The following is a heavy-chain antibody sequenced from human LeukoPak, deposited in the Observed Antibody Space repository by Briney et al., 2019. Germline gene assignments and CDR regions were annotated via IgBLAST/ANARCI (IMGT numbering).Heavy chain of an antibody. D-gene: IGHD3-22*01. J-gene: IGHJ4*02. CDR2: INHSGST. Sequence: SETLSLTCAVYGGTFSGYYWSWIRQPPGKGLEWIGEINHSGSTNYNPSLKSRVTISVDTSKNQFSLKLSSVTAADTAVYYCARGIRITMIVVVITTGLYYFDYWGQGTLVTVSS. CDR3: ARGIRITMIVVVITTGLYYFDY. V-gene: IGHV4-34*01. CDR1: GGTFSGYY.